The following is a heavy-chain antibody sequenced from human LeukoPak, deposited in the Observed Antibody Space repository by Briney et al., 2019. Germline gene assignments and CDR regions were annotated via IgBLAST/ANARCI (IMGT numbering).Heavy chain of an antibody. D-gene: IGHD5-18*01. J-gene: IGHJ5*02. V-gene: IGHV1-2*02. CDR2: INPNSGGT. CDR1: GYTFTGDY. CDR3: ARDTAMVTYWFDP. Sequence: ASLKDSCKPSGYTFTGDYMYWVPQAPGQGVEWMGWINPNSGGTNYAQKFQGRVTMTRDTSISTAYMELSRLRSDDTAVYYCARDTAMVTYWFDPWGQGTLVTVSS.